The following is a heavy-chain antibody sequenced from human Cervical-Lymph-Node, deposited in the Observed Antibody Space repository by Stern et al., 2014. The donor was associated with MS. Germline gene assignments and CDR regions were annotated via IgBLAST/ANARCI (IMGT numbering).Heavy chain of an antibody. D-gene: IGHD5-12*01. CDR3: ARGTVATISGY. CDR2: IIPNIGGT. CDR1: GYTFTGYY. J-gene: IGHJ4*02. Sequence: QVQLVQSGAEVKKPGASVKVSCKASGYTFTGYYMHWVRQAPGQGLEWMGWIIPNIGGTTYAQKFQGRVTMTRDTSISTAYMELSSLRPDDTAVYYCARGTVATISGYWGQGTLVTVPS. V-gene: IGHV1-2*02.